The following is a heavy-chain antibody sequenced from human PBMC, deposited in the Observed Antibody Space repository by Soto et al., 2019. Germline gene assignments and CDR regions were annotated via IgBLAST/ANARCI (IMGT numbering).Heavy chain of an antibody. CDR2: IFYSGST. V-gene: IGHV4-39*01. CDR3: ARHLTYCSAGSCYSDFPYYGMDV. D-gene: IGHD2-15*01. Sequence: QLQLQESGPGLVKPSETLSLTCTVSGGSISSSSYYWGWIRQPPGKGLEWIGSIFYSGSTYYNPSLRIRVPISVDTSKHQFSLKLSSVTAADTAVYYCARHLTYCSAGSCYSDFPYYGMDVWGQGTTVTVSS. CDR1: GGSISSSSYY. J-gene: IGHJ6*02.